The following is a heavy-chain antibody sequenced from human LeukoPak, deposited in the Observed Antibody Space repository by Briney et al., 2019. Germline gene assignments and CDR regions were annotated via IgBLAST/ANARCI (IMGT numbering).Heavy chain of an antibody. CDR1: GYTFTSYD. CDR2: MNPNSGNT. V-gene: IGHV1-8*01. CDR3: ARIPNSSSWSDYYYYYYMDV. Sequence: ASVKVSCKASGYTFTSYDINWVRQATGQGLEWMGWMNPNSGNTGYAQKFQGRVTMTRSTSISTAYMELSSLRSEDTAVYYCARIPNSSSWSDYYYYYYMDVWGKGTTVTVSS. J-gene: IGHJ6*03. D-gene: IGHD6-13*01.